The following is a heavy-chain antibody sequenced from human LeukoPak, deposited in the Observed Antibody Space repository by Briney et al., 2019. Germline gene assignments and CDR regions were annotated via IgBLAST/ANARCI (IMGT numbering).Heavy chain of an antibody. CDR2: IRSKANGYAT. D-gene: IGHD3-22*01. Sequence: GGSLRLSCAVSGFTFSGSAMHWVRQASGKGLEWVGRIRSKANGYATAYAASVKGKFTIPRGDSKNTAYLQMNSLKAEDTAVYYCTRSTSDSSSSRFDYWGQGALVTVSS. J-gene: IGHJ4*02. V-gene: IGHV3-73*01. CDR1: GFTFSGSA. CDR3: TRSTSDSSSSRFDY.